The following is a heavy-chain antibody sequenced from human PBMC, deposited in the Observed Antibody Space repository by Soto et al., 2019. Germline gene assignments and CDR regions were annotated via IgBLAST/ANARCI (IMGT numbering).Heavy chain of an antibody. D-gene: IGHD3-22*01. V-gene: IGHV3-23*01. J-gene: IGHJ4*02. CDR1: GFTFSSYA. CDR3: AKDPAPHYYDSSGYQRRFDY. Sequence: PGGSVRLSCAASGFTFSSYAMSWVHQAPGKGLEWVSAISGSGGSTYYADSVKGRFTISRDNSKNTLYLQMNSLRAEDTAVYYCAKDPAPHYYDSSGYQRRFDYWGQGTLVTVSS. CDR2: ISGSGGST.